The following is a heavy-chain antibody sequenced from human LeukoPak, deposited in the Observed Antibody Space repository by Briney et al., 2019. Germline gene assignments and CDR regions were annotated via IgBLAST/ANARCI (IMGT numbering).Heavy chain of an antibody. D-gene: IGHD5-12*01. CDR3: ARGVIVATSYYGMDV. J-gene: IGHJ6*02. V-gene: IGHV4-39*07. Sequence: PSETLSLTCTVSGGSISSSSYYWGWIRQPPGKGLEWIGSIYYSGSTYYNPSLKSRVTISVDTSKNQFSLKLSSVTAADTAVYYCARGVIVATSYYGMDVWGQGTTVTVSS. CDR2: IYYSGST. CDR1: GGSISSSSYY.